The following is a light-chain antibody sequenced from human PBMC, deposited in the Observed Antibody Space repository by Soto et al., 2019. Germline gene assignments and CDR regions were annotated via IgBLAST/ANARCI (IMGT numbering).Light chain of an antibody. V-gene: IGLV2-14*03. CDR1: SSDVGAYTF. J-gene: IGLJ1*01. Sequence: QSALTQPASVSGSPGQSITISCTGTSSDVGAYTFVSWYQQHPDKVPKLMIFDVSRRPSGVSDRFSGSKSGNTASLTISGLQPEDETDYYCSSYTSSSTHVFGSGTKLTVL. CDR3: SSYTSSSTHV. CDR2: DVS.